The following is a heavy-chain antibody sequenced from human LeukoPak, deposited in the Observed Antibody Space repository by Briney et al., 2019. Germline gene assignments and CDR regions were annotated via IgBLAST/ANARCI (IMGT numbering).Heavy chain of an antibody. D-gene: IGHD6-13*01. CDR1: GGSFSGYY. CDR3: ARGRQLVLYYYGMDV. V-gene: IGHV4-34*01. CDR2: INHSGST. J-gene: IGHJ6*02. Sequence: SETLSLTCAVYGGSFSGYYWSWIRQPPGKGLEWSGEINHSGSTNYNPSLKSRVTISVDTSKNQFSLKLSSVTAADTAVYYCARGRQLVLYYYGMDVWGQGTTVTVSS.